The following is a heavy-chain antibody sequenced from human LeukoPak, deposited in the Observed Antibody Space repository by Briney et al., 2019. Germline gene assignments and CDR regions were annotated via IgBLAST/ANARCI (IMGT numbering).Heavy chain of an antibody. D-gene: IGHD6-13*01. Sequence: GGSLRLTCAASGFTFTDFWMTWVRQAPGKGLEWVANIKEDSRATFYGASVKGRFTISRDNSKSSLYLQMNSLRVEDTAVYYCATTAATAGGPYWGQGTLVTVSS. V-gene: IGHV3-7*01. CDR3: ATTAATAGGPY. CDR1: GFTFTDFW. J-gene: IGHJ4*02. CDR2: IKEDSRAT.